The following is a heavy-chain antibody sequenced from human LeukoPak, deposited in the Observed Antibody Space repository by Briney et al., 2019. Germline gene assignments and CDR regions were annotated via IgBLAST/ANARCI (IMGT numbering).Heavy chain of an antibody. CDR2: MSHSGGA. CDR1: GDTISYYY. CDR3: ARDSLHYFDTSGYGLDV. D-gene: IGHD3-22*01. J-gene: IGHJ3*01. Sequence: SETLSLTCSVSGDTISYYYWSWIRQSPGKGLDWIGYMSHSGGANYNPSLRSRATISLDTSQNQFSLKLSSVTAADTAVYYCARDSLHYFDTSGYGLDVWGQGTMVTVSS. V-gene: IGHV4-59*01.